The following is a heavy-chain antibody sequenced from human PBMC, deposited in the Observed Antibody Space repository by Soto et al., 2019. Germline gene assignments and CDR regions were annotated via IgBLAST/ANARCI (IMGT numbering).Heavy chain of an antibody. Sequence: PGGSLRLSCAAFGFTFSSYTMSWVRQAPGKGLEWVSSISGSGGSPNYADSVQGRFTISRDNPKNTLYLQMNSLRAEVTANYCCAKARCSGGTCYVLDYWGQGALVTVSS. CDR2: ISGSGGSP. CDR3: AKARCSGGTCYVLDY. CDR1: GFTFSSYT. J-gene: IGHJ4*02. D-gene: IGHD2-15*01. V-gene: IGHV3-23*01.